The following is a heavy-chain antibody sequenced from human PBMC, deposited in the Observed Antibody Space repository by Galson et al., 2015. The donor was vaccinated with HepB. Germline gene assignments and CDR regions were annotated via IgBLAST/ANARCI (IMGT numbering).Heavy chain of an antibody. CDR2: INAGNGNT. CDR1: GYTFTSYA. CDR3: ARVGGYCSSSSCYEFRDY. J-gene: IGHJ4*02. Sequence: SVKVSCKASGYTFTSYAMHWVRQAPGQRLEWMGWINAGNGNTKYSQKFQGRATITRDTSASTAYMELSSLRSEDTAVFYCARVGGYCSSSSCYEFRDYWGQGTLVTVSS. V-gene: IGHV1-3*01. D-gene: IGHD2-2*01.